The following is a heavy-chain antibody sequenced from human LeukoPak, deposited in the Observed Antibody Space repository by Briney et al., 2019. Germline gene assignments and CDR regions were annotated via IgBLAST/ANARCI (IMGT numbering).Heavy chain of an antibody. J-gene: IGHJ4*02. V-gene: IGHV3-48*03. D-gene: IGHD2-2*01. CDR1: GFTFSSYE. CDR2: ISSSGKTP. CDR3: ARDRCSSISCYFDY. Sequence: GGSLRLSCAASGFTFSSYEMNWVRQAPGKGLEWLSYISSSGKTPYYADSVKGRFTISRDNAKNSLYLEMNSLRAEDTAVYYCARDRCSSISCYFDYWGQGTLVTVSS.